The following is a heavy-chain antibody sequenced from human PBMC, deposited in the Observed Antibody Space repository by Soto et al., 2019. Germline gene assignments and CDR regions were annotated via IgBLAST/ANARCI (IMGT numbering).Heavy chain of an antibody. CDR2: ISYDGSNK. Sequence: QVQLGESGGGVVQPGRSLRLSCAASGFTFSSYGMHWVRQAPGKGLEWVAVISYDGSNKYYADSVKGRFTISRDNSKNTLYLQINSLTAEDTAVYYCAKSPLKASAVIDYCGQGTLVTVSS. D-gene: IGHD6-13*01. CDR3: AKSPLKASAVIDY. V-gene: IGHV3-30*18. CDR1: GFTFSSYG. J-gene: IGHJ4*02.